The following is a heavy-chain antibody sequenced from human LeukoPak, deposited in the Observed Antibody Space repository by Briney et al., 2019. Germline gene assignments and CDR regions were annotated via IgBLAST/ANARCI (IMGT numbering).Heavy chain of an antibody. V-gene: IGHV1-2*02. CDR3: ARAPVGYYYMDV. CDR1: GYTFTDYY. CDR2: INPNSGGT. Sequence: GASVKVSCKASGYTFTDYYMHWVRQAPGQGLEWMGWINPNSGGTNYAQKFQGRVTMTRDTSISTAYMELSRLRSDDTAVYYCARAPVGYYYMDVWGKGTTVTVSS. J-gene: IGHJ6*03. D-gene: IGHD1-26*01.